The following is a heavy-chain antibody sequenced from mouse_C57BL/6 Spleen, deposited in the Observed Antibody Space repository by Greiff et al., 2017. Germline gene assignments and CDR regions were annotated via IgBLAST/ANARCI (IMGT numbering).Heavy chain of an antibody. J-gene: IGHJ2*01. CDR1: GYAFSSSW. D-gene: IGHD2-4*01. Sequence: VQLQQSGPELVKPGASVKISCKASGYAFSSSWLNWVKQRPGKGLEWIGRIYPGDGDTNYNGKFKGKATLTAYKSSSTAYMQLSSLTSEDSAVYFCARSLYYDCFDCWGQGTTLTVSS. CDR2: IYPGDGDT. CDR3: ARSLYYDCFDC. V-gene: IGHV1-82*01.